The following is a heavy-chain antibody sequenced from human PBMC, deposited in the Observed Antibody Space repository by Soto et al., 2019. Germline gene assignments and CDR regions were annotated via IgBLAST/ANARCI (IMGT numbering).Heavy chain of an antibody. D-gene: IGHD1-26*01. V-gene: IGHV5-10-1*01. CDR2: IDPSDSYT. Sequence: GESLKISCKGSGYSFTNYWISWVRQMPGKGLEWMGRIDPSDSYTNYSPSFQGHVTISADKSISTAYLQWSSLKASDTAMYYCASLLRGSYYYYGMDVWGQGTTVTVS. CDR3: ASLLRGSYYYYGMDV. J-gene: IGHJ6*02. CDR1: GYSFTNYW.